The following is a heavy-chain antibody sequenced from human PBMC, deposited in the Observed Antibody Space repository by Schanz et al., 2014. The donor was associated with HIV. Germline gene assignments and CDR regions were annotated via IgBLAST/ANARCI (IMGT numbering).Heavy chain of an antibody. Sequence: QVQLVQSGAEVKKPGASVRVSCKTSGYIFTSNGISWVRQAPGQGLEWMGWISAYNGNTNYAQKLQGRVTMTTDTSTSTAYMELRSLTSDDTAVYYCAREYSTWDRHFDHWGQGTLVTVSP. D-gene: IGHD5-18*01. CDR3: AREYSTWDRHFDH. CDR2: ISAYNGNT. V-gene: IGHV1-18*01. J-gene: IGHJ4*02. CDR1: GYIFTSNG.